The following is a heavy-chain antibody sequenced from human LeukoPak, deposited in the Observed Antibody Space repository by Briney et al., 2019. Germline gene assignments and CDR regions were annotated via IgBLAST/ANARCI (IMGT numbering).Heavy chain of an antibody. V-gene: IGHV3-7*03. CDR1: GFTFSSYW. Sequence: GGSLRLSCAASGFTFSSYWMSWVRQAPGKGLEWVANIKQDGSEKYYVDSVKGRFTISRDNAKNSLYLQMNSLRAEDTALYYCAKAQRGYGYIYWGQGTLVTVSS. J-gene: IGHJ4*02. CDR3: AKAQRGYGYIY. CDR2: IKQDGSEK. D-gene: IGHD5-18*01.